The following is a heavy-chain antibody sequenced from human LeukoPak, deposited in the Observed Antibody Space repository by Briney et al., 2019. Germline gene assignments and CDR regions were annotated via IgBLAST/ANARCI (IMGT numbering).Heavy chain of an antibody. V-gene: IGHV3-66*01. CDR3: ASMVRGTASGY. Sequence: GGSLRLSCAVSGITISTNYMSWVRQAPGKGLGWVSVIYSGGNTYYADSVKGRFTISRDNSKNTLYLQITSLRAEDTAVYYCASMVRGTASGYWGQGTLVTVSS. J-gene: IGHJ4*02. CDR2: IYSGGNT. CDR1: GITISTNY. D-gene: IGHD3-10*01.